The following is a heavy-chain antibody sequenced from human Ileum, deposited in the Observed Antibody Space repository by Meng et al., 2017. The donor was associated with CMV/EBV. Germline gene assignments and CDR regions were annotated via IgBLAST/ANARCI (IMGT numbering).Heavy chain of an antibody. Sequence: GGSLRLSCAASGFTVSTNYMSWVRQAPGMGLEWVSVIYTSGSTHYADSVKGRFTISRDNSRNTLYLQINSLRAEDTAVYYCARYRREGYCSSTSCYTPYYFDYWGQGTLVTVSS. CDR1: GFTVSTNY. CDR2: IYTSGST. CDR3: ARYRREGYCSSTSCYTPYYFDY. D-gene: IGHD2-2*02. V-gene: IGHV3-53*01. J-gene: IGHJ4*02.